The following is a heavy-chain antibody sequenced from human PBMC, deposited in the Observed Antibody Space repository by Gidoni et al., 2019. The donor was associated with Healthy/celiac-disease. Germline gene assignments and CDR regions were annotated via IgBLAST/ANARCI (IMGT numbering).Heavy chain of an antibody. Sequence: QVQLQQWGAGLLKPSETLSLTCAVYGGSFSGYYWSWIRQPPGKGLEWIGEINHSGSTNYNPSLKSRVTISVDTSKNQFSLKLSSVTAADTAVYYCANSKVGAYDPWGQGTLVTVSS. V-gene: IGHV4-34*01. D-gene: IGHD1-26*01. CDR1: GGSFSGYY. CDR2: INHSGST. CDR3: ANSKVGAYDP. J-gene: IGHJ5*02.